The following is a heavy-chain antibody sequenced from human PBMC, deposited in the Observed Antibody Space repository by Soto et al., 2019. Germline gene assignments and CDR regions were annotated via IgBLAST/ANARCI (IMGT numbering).Heavy chain of an antibody. CDR1: GFTFSSYA. CDR3: ARDYLAVPHRVIDY. J-gene: IGHJ4*02. CDR2: VSGSGGST. Sequence: GGPLRLSCAASGFTFSSYAMRWVRQAPGKGLEWVSAVSGSGGSTYYADSVKGRFTISRDNSKNTLYLQMNSLRAEDTAVCYCARDYLAVPHRVIDYWGQRTLVTVSS. D-gene: IGHD2-2*01. V-gene: IGHV3-23*01.